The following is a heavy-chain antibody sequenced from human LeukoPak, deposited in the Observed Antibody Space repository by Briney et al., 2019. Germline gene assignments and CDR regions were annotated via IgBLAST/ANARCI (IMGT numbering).Heavy chain of an antibody. D-gene: IGHD5-18*01. J-gene: IGHJ4*02. CDR3: ARLHIRGYRYGFDF. CDR2: ISSSSGII. V-gene: IGHV3-48*03. Sequence: PGGSLRLSCAASGFTFSHYEMNWVRLAPGKGLEWVSYISSSSGIIYYADSVKGRFTISGENAKNALHLQMSSLRAEDTATYYCARLHIRGYRYGFDFWGQGTLVTVSS. CDR1: GFTFSHYE.